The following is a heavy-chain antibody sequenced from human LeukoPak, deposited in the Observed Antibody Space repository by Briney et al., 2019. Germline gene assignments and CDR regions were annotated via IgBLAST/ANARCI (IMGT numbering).Heavy chain of an antibody. D-gene: IGHD1-7*01. Sequence: PSETLSLTCSVSGGSISGYYWTWIRQPAGKGLDWIGRVYTSGSTHYNPSLKTRLTMSVDTSKNQFSLKLSSVTAADTAVYYCARLITGTTTAFDIWGQGTMLTVSS. CDR1: GGSISGYY. V-gene: IGHV4-4*07. J-gene: IGHJ3*02. CDR3: ARLITGTTTAFDI. CDR2: VYTSGST.